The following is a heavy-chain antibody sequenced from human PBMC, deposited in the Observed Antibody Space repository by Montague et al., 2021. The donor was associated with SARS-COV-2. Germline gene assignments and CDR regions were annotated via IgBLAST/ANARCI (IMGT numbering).Heavy chain of an antibody. CDR1: GFSLSTSGMC. CDR3: ARGPSDTYYYNGMDV. V-gene: IGHV2-70*11. J-gene: IGHJ6*02. Sequence: PALGKPTQTLTLTCTFSGFSLSTSGMCMTWIRQPPGKALEWLARIDWDGDKYYNTSLMSRLTISKDTSKNLVVLTMTNMDPVDTATYYCARGPSDTYYYNGMDVWGRGTTVTVSS. CDR2: IDWDGDK.